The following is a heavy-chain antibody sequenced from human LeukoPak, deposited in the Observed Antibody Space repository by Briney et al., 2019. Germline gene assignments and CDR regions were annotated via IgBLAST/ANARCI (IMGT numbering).Heavy chain of an antibody. J-gene: IGHJ4*02. CDR3: ARGSSGSYYTLFDY. CDR1: GFTFSSYS. CDR2: ITSSSTYI. Sequence: GGSLRLSCAASGFTFSSYSMNWVRQAPGKGLEWVSSITSSSTYIYYADSMKGRFTISRDNAKNSLYLQMDSLRAEDTAVYYCARGSSGSYYTLFDYWGQGTLVTVSS. D-gene: IGHD1-26*01. V-gene: IGHV3-21*01.